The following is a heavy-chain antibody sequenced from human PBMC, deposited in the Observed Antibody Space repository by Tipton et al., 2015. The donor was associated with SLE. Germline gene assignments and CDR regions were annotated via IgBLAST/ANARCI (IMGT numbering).Heavy chain of an antibody. CDR3: ARHGPSGRYQGAFDI. J-gene: IGHJ3*02. Sequence: TLSLTCTVSGGSISSSSYYWGWIRQPPGKGLEWIGSIYYSGSTYYNPSLKSRVTISVDTSKNQFSLKLSSVTAADTAVYYCARHGPSGRYQGAFDIWGQGTMVTVSS. CDR2: IYYSGST. CDR1: GGSISSSSYY. D-gene: IGHD1-26*01. V-gene: IGHV4-39*07.